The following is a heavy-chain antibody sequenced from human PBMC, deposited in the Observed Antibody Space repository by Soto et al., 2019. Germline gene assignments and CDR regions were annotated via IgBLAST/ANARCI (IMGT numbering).Heavy chain of an antibody. J-gene: IGHJ5*02. CDR2: ISSSSTI. V-gene: IGHV3-48*02. D-gene: IGHD6-13*01. Sequence: GGSLRLSCAASGFTFSSYSMNWVRQAPGKGLEWVSYISSSSTIYYADSVKGRFTISRDNAKNSLYLQMNSLRDEDTAVYYCARDPYSSSSNWFDPWGQGTLVTVSS. CDR1: GFTFSSYS. CDR3: ARDPYSSSSNWFDP.